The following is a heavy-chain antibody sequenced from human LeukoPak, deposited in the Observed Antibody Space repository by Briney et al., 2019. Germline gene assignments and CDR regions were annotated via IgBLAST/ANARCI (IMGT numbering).Heavy chain of an antibody. V-gene: IGHV3-53*01. CDR1: GLTLSNKD. CDR3: ARLARYVFDI. Sequence: GGSLRLSCAASGLTLSNKDMSWGRQAPGKGLEWVSVIYSGGSTYYADSVKGRFNISRDNSKNTLSLQLSSVRAEDTAVYYCARLARYVFDIWGQGTMVTVSS. J-gene: IGHJ3*02. CDR2: IYSGGST.